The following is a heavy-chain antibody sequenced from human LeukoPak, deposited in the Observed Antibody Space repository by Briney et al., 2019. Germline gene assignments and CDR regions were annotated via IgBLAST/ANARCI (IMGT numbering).Heavy chain of an antibody. D-gene: IGHD6-19*01. CDR1: GFTFSNAW. Sequence: PGGSLRLSCAASGFTFSNAWMSWVRQAPGKGLEGVGRIKSKTDGGTTDYAAPVKGRFTISRDDSKNTLYLQMNSLKTEDTAVYYCTTVPYSSGWRDYWGQGTLVTVSS. CDR3: TTVPYSSGWRDY. J-gene: IGHJ4*02. V-gene: IGHV3-15*01. CDR2: IKSKTDGGTT.